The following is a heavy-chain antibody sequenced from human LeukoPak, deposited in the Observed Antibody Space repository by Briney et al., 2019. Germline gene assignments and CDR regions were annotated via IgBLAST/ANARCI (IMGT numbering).Heavy chain of an antibody. CDR1: GFTFSSSW. J-gene: IGHJ6*03. D-gene: IGHD6-19*01. CDR3: ARNIPYSSGWYSSRGAGYYYYMDV. CDR2: IKFDGSAK. V-gene: IGHV3-7*01. Sequence: GGSLRLSCTVSGFTFSSSWMSWVRQAPGKGLEWVADIKFDGSAKFFVDSVKGRFTISRDNAKNSLYLQMNSLRVEDTAVYYCARNIPYSSGWYSSRGAGYYYYMDVWGKGTTVTISS.